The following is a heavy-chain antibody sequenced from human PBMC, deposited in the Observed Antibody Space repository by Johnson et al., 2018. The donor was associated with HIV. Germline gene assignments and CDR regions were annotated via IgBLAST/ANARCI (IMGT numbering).Heavy chain of an antibody. CDR2: ISGSGGST. Sequence: VQLVESGGGLVQPGGSLRLSCAASGFTFSSYAMSWVRQAPGKGLEWVSAISGSGGSTYYADSVKGRFTISRDHSKNTLYLQMNSLRAEDTAVYYWAKDILTYYNFWSGYYWGDAFDIWGQGTMVTVSS. V-gene: IGHV3-23*04. J-gene: IGHJ3*02. CDR3: AKDILTYYNFWSGYYWGDAFDI. CDR1: GFTFSSYA. D-gene: IGHD3-3*01.